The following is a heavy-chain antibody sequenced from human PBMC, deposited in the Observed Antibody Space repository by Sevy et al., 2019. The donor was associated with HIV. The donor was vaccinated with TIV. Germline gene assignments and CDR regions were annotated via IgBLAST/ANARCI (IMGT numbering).Heavy chain of an antibody. V-gene: IGHV3-7*01. J-gene: IGHJ4*02. CDR1: GFTFSSYW. CDR2: IKQGGSER. D-gene: IGHD6-13*01. CDR3: ARDTAAGFDY. Sequence: GGSLRLSCAASGFTFSSYWMSWVRQAPGRVLEWVANIKQGGSERNYVDSVMGRFSISRDNAKKSLYLQMNSLRAEDSAVYYCARDTAAGFDYWGQGTLVTVSS.